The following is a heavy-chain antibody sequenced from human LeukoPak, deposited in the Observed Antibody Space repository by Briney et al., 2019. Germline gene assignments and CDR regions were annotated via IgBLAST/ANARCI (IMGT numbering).Heavy chain of an antibody. CDR2: VKSKSFGGTI. D-gene: IGHD7-27*01. CDR3: AIDPNWGTHS. J-gene: IGHJ4*02. CDR1: GFTFSTPW. Sequence: GGSLRLSCAASGFTFSTPWMNWVRQAPGRGLEWVGRVKSKSFGGTIDYAAPVKGRFTISRDNFKNALYLQMNSLRVEDTAVYYCAIDPNWGTHSWGQGVLVTVSS. V-gene: IGHV3-15*07.